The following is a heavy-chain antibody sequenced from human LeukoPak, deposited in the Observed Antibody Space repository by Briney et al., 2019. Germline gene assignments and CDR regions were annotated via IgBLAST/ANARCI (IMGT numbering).Heavy chain of an antibody. D-gene: IGHD5-24*01. Sequence: GGSLRLSCAASGFTFSNYAMHWVRQAPGKGLEWVAVISYDGTNKYYADSVKGRFTISRDNSKNTLYLQMNSLRAEDTAVYYCARETPRRGETRDGYRWGQGTVVTVSS. CDR3: ARETPRRGETRDGYR. CDR2: ISYDGTNK. V-gene: IGHV3-30*14. CDR1: GFTFSNYA. J-gene: IGHJ4*02.